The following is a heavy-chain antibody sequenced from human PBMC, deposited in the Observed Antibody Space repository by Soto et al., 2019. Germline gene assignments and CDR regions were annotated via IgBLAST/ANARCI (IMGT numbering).Heavy chain of an antibody. Sequence: QVQLVQSGAAVKKPGSSVKVSCKASGGTFSSYTISWVRQAPGQGLEWMGRIIPILGIANYAQKFQGRVTITADKSTSTAYMELSSLRSEDTAVYYCARARPDQTSGSYQFDYWGQGTLVTVSS. CDR3: ARARPDQTSGSYQFDY. D-gene: IGHD1-26*01. CDR2: IIPILGIA. CDR1: GGTFSSYT. J-gene: IGHJ4*02. V-gene: IGHV1-69*02.